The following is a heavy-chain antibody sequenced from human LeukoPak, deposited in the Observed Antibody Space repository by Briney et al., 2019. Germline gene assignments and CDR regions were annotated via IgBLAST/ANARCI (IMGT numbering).Heavy chain of an antibody. CDR2: INPNSGGT. CDR3: ARVHDFWSGFDY. Sequence: GASVKVSCKASGYAFTGYHMHWVRQAPGQGLEWMGWINPNSGGTNYAQKFQGRVTMTRDTSISTAYMELSRLRSDDTAVYYCARVHDFWSGFDYWGQGTLVTVSS. V-gene: IGHV1-2*02. J-gene: IGHJ4*02. CDR1: GYAFTGYH. D-gene: IGHD3-3*01.